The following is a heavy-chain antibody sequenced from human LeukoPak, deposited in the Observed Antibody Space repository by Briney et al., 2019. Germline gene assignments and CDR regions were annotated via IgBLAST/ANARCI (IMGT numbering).Heavy chain of an antibody. CDR1: GYTFTSYG. CDR2: ISAYSGNT. Sequence: VASVKVSCKASGYTFTSYGISWVRQAPGQGLEWMGWISAYSGNTNYAQKLQGRVTMTTDTSTSTAYMELRSLRSDDTAVYYCARAGGIVSSDLFDPWGQGTLVTVSS. CDR3: ARAGGIVSSDLFDP. V-gene: IGHV1-18*01. J-gene: IGHJ5*02. D-gene: IGHD2-15*01.